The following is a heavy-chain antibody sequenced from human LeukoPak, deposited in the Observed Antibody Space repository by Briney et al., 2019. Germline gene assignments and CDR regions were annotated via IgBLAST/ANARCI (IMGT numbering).Heavy chain of an antibody. V-gene: IGHV3-21*01. Sequence: GGSLRLSCAASGFTFSSYSMNWVRQAPGKGLEWVSSISSSSSYIYYADSVKGRFTISRDNAKNSLYLQMNSLRAEDTAVYYCARDEGDTAMVGSFFDYWGQGTLVTVSS. D-gene: IGHD5-18*01. CDR1: GFTFSSYS. J-gene: IGHJ4*02. CDR2: ISSSSSYI. CDR3: ARDEGDTAMVGSFFDY.